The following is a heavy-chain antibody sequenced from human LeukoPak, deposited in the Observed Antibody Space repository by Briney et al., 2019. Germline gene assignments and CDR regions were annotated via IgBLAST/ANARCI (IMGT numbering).Heavy chain of an antibody. CDR1: GFAFSSSW. CDR3: ARDLSHTFDY. V-gene: IGHV3-74*01. J-gene: IGHJ4*02. Sequence: KPGVSLRLSCAASGFAFSSSWMLWVRQAPGEGLVWVSRINSDGTYTNYADSVKGRFTISRDNAKNTLYLQMNSLRAEDTAVYYCARDLSHTFDYWGQGTLVTVSS. CDR2: INSDGTYT.